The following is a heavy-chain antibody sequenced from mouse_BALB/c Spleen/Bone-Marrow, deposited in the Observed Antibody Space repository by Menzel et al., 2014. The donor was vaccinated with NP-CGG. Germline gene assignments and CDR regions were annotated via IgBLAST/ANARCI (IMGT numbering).Heavy chain of an antibody. V-gene: IGHV14-3*02. D-gene: IGHD3-1*01. CDR1: GFNIKDTY. CDR3: VRAARTFDY. Sequence: VQLQQSGAELVKPGASVKLSCTASGFNIKDTYIHWVKQGPEQGLEWIGRIDPANADTKYGPKFQGKATITADTSSNTVYLQFISLTSEDTAIYYCVRAARTFDYWGQGTTLTVSS. CDR2: IDPANADT. J-gene: IGHJ2*01.